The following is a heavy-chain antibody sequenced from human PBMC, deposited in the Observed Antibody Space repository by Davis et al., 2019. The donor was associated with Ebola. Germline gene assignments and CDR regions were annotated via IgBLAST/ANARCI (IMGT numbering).Heavy chain of an antibody. J-gene: IGHJ4*02. D-gene: IGHD2-15*01. CDR3: ARDEILYSSRVSGPLDY. CDR1: GYTFTGYY. V-gene: IGHV1-46*01. Sequence: ASVQVSCKASGYTFTGYYMHWVRQAPGQGLEWMGIINPSVASTSYGQKFQGRITMTGDTSTGTVYMELSGLRYEDTAVYYCARDEILYSSRVSGPLDYWGQGTLVTVSS. CDR2: INPSVAST.